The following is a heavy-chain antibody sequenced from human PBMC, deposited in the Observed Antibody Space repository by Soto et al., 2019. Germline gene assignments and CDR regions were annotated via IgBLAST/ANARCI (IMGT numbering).Heavy chain of an antibody. D-gene: IGHD3-10*01. V-gene: IGHV4-59*01. CDR1: GGSISSYY. CDR3: AGGGSGSYYNPHYYYYGMDV. CDR2: IYYSGSI. Sequence: NPSETLSLTCTVSGGSISSYYWSWIRQPPGKGLEWIGYIYYSGSINYNPSLKSRVTISVDTSKNQFSLKLSSVTAADTAVYYCAGGGSGSYYNPHYYYYGMDVWGQGTTVTVSS. J-gene: IGHJ6*02.